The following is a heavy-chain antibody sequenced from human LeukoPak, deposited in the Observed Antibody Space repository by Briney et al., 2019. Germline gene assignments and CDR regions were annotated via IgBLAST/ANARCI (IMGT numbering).Heavy chain of an antibody. CDR3: ARDPSIAAAYYYYYYMDV. V-gene: IGHV4-38-2*02. CDR1: GYSISSGYY. CDR2: IYHSGST. Sequence: SETLSLTCTVSGYSISSGYYWGWIRQPPGKGLEWIGSIYHSGSTYYNPSLKSRVTISVDTSKNQFSLKLSSVTAADTAVYYCARDPSIAAAYYYYYYMDVWGKGTTVTVSS. J-gene: IGHJ6*03. D-gene: IGHD6-13*01.